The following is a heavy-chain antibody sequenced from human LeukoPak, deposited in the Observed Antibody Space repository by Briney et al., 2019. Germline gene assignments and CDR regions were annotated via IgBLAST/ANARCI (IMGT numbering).Heavy chain of an antibody. CDR3: AKDGGCSSTSCYFDY. Sequence: GGSLRLSCAASGFTFSSYAMSWLRQAPEKGLEWVSGISSSGGSTYYADSVKGRFTISRDNSKNTLYLQMNSLRAEDTAVYYCAKDGGCSSTSCYFDYWGQGTLVTVSS. V-gene: IGHV3-23*01. CDR1: GFTFSSYA. D-gene: IGHD2-2*01. CDR2: ISSSGGST. J-gene: IGHJ4*02.